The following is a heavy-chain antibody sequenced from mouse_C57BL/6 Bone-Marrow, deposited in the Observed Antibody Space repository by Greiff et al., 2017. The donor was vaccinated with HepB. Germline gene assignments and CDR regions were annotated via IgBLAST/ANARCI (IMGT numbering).Heavy chain of an antibody. Sequence: EVQLQQSGAELVRPGASVKLSCTASGFNIKDDYMHWVKQRPEQGLEWIGWIDPENGDTEYASKFQGKATITADTSSNTAYLQLSSLTSEDTAVYYCTTWGWMDYWGQGTSVTVSS. V-gene: IGHV14-4*01. CDR3: TTWGWMDY. CDR2: IDPENGDT. CDR1: GFNIKDDY. D-gene: IGHD1-1*02. J-gene: IGHJ4*01.